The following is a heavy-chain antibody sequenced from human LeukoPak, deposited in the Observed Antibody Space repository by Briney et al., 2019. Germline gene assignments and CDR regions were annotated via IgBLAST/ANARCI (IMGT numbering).Heavy chain of an antibody. J-gene: IGHJ6*02. V-gene: IGHV1-2*02. Sequence: GASVKVSCKTSGYTFTGYYMHWVRQAPGQGLEWMGWINPNSGGTNYAQKFQGRVTMTRDTSISTAYMELSRLRSDDTAVYYCARPDPGIAAAGSYYYYGMDVWGRGTTVTVSS. CDR2: INPNSGGT. CDR1: GYTFTGYY. D-gene: IGHD6-13*01. CDR3: ARPDPGIAAAGSYYYYGMDV.